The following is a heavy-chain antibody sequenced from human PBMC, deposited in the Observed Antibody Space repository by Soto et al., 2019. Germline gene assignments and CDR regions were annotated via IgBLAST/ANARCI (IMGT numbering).Heavy chain of an antibody. Sequence: QVQLVESGGGLVKPGGSLRLSCAASGFTFSDYYMSWIRQAPGKGLEWISYISGSNSYTNYAASVKGRFTISRDNAKNSLYLQMTRLRADDTAVYYCARSRYSYGLPDYWGQGTLVTVSS. CDR3: ARSRYSYGLPDY. J-gene: IGHJ4*02. CDR1: GFTFSDYY. V-gene: IGHV3-11*05. CDR2: ISGSNSYT. D-gene: IGHD5-18*01.